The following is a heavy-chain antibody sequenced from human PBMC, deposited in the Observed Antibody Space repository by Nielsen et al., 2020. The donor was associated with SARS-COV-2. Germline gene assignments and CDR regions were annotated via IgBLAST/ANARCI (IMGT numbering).Heavy chain of an antibody. V-gene: IGHV1-69*06. Sequence: WVRQAPGQGLEWMGGSIPIFGKANYAQKFQGRVTITANKSTSTAYMELSSLRSEDTAVYYCARDGRYNWNECSALRSDAFDIWGQGTMVTVSS. J-gene: IGHJ3*02. D-gene: IGHD1-20*01. CDR3: ARDGRYNWNECSALRSDAFDI. CDR2: SIPIFGKA.